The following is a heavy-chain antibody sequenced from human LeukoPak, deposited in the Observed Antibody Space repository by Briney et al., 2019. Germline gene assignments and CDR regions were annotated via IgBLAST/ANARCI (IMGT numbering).Heavy chain of an antibody. CDR2: INHSGST. Sequence: PSKTLSLTCAVYGGSFSGYYWSWIRQPPGKGLEWIGEINHSGSTNYNPSLKSRVTISVDTSKNQLSLKLSSVTAADTAVYYCARDAQEQQLVHDAFDIWGQGTMVTVSS. D-gene: IGHD6-13*01. CDR3: ARDAQEQQLVHDAFDI. V-gene: IGHV4-34*01. J-gene: IGHJ3*02. CDR1: GGSFSGYY.